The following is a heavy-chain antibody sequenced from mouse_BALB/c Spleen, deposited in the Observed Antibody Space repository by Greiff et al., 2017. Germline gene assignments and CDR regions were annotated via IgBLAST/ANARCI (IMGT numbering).Heavy chain of an antibody. D-gene: IGHD1-2*01. V-gene: IGHV5-6-5*01. J-gene: IGHJ2*01. Sequence: EVQLQESGGGLVKPGGSLKLSCAASGFTFSSYAMSWVRQTPEKRLEWVASISSGGSTYYPDSVKGRFTISRDNARNILYLQMSSLRSEDTAMYYCARGHYYGRTFLYYFDYWGQGTTRTVSS. CDR3: ARGHYYGRTFLYYFDY. CDR2: ISSGGST. CDR1: GFTFSSYA.